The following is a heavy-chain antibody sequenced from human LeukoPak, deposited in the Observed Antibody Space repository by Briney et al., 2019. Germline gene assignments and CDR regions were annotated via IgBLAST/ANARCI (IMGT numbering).Heavy chain of an antibody. CDR3: AKGGSYYETTGHADY. CDR2: ISGSGGST. Sequence: GGSLRLSCAASGFTFSSYAMSWVRQAPGKGLEWVSAISGSGGSTYYADSVKGRFTISRDNSKNTLYLPMNSLRAEDTAVYYCAKGGSYYETTGHADYWGQGTLVTVSS. J-gene: IGHJ4*02. CDR1: GFTFSSYA. V-gene: IGHV3-23*01. D-gene: IGHD1-26*01.